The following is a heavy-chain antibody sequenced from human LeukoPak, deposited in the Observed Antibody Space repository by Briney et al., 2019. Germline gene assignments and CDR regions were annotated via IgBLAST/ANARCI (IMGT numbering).Heavy chain of an antibody. CDR3: ARRKSRNCSSTSCTSPYYFDY. CDR1: GGSFSGYC. J-gene: IGHJ4*02. CDR2: INHSGST. Sequence: SETLSLTCAVYGGSFSGYCWSWIRQPPGKGLEWIGEINHSGSTNYNPSLKSRVTISVDTSKNQFSLKLSSVTAADTAVYYCARRKSRNCSSTSCTSPYYFDYWGQGTLVTVSS. D-gene: IGHD2-2*01. V-gene: IGHV4-34*01.